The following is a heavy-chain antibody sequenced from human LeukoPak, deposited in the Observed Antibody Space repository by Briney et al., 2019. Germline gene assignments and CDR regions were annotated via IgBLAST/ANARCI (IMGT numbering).Heavy chain of an antibody. CDR2: INHSGST. J-gene: IGHJ6*03. CDR3: ARVGHAVVVVAATLNYYYYMDV. CDR1: GGSFSGYY. Sequence: SETLSLTCSVHGGSFSGYYWGWIRQPPAKVLEWVGQINHSGSTNYKPSVKSRDTISVDTSNNQLALKLSSVTAADTAVYYCARVGHAVVVVAATLNYYYYMDVWGKGTTVTVSS. V-gene: IGHV4-34*01. D-gene: IGHD2-15*01.